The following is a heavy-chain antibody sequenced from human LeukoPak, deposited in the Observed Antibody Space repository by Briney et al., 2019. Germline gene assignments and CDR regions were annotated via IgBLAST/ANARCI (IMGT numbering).Heavy chain of an antibody. J-gene: IGHJ4*02. CDR3: ARSIAVADDNDY. Sequence: QPGGSLRLSCAASGFTVNSNYMNWVRQAPGKGLEWVSAISGSGGSTYYADSVKGRFTISRDNSKNTLYLQMNSLRAEDTAVYYCARSIAVADDNDYWGQGTLVTVSS. CDR1: GFTVNSNY. D-gene: IGHD6-19*01. V-gene: IGHV3-23*01. CDR2: ISGSGGST.